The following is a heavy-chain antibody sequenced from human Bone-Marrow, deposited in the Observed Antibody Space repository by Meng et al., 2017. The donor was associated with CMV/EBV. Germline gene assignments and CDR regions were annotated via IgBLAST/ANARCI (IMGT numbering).Heavy chain of an antibody. D-gene: IGHD2-2*01. Sequence: GESLKISCAASGFTFSSYAMSWVRQAPGKGLEWVSAISGSGGSTYYADSVKGRFTISSDNSKNTLYLQMNSLRAEDTAVYYCAKLVVPAATLGYWGQGTLVTVSS. J-gene: IGHJ4*02. CDR1: GFTFSSYA. CDR2: ISGSGGST. CDR3: AKLVVPAATLGY. V-gene: IGHV3-23*01.